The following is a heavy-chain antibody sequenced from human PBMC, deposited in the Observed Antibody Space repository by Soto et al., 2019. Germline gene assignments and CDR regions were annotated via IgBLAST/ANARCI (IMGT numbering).Heavy chain of an antibody. Sequence: GESLKISCKGSGYSFTSSWIGGVRQMPGKGLEWMGIIYPGDSDTRYSPYFQGQVTISADKSISTAYPQWSSLRYSDTAMYYCARLDTDYYYYYMDVWGKGTPVTVSS. CDR1: GYSFTSSW. CDR3: ARLDTDYYYYYMDV. J-gene: IGHJ6*03. V-gene: IGHV5-51*01. CDR2: IYPGDSDT. D-gene: IGHD5-18*01.